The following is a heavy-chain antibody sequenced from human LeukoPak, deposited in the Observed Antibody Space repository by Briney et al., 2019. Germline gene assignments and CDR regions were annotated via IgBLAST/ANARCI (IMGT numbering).Heavy chain of an antibody. CDR2: ISGSGGTT. CDR1: GFTFSSYG. V-gene: IGHV3-23*01. Sequence: PGGSLRLSCAASGFTFSSYGMNWVRQAPGKGLEWVSGISGSGGTTHYADSVKGRFIISRDNSKNSLSLQVSSLRAEDTAVYYCAKTNGYYSDWGQGTLVTVSS. J-gene: IGHJ4*02. D-gene: IGHD3-22*01. CDR3: AKTNGYYSD.